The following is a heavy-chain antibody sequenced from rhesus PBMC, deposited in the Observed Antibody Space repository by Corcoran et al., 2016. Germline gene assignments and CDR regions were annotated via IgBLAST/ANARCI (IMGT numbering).Heavy chain of an antibody. V-gene: IGHV4-99*01. Sequence: QVQLQESGPGLVKPSETLSLTCAVSGYSISSGYYWGWIRQPPGKGLEYIGYISGSSGCTYYNPSLQSRVTISKDTSKNQFSLKLSSVTAADTAVYYCARPPYGSSYTDYWGQGVLVTVSS. CDR1: GYSISSGYY. D-gene: IGHD4-29*01. J-gene: IGHJ4*01. CDR2: ISGSSGCT. CDR3: ARPPYGSSYTDY.